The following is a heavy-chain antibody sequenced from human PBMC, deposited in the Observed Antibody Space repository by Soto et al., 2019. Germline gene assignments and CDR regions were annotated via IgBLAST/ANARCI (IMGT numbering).Heavy chain of an antibody. CDR1: RERVKISA. CDR3: AKGDSGYDFWSGPRYYYYGMDV. Sequence: HWWSMRLGRAASRERVKISAIGGARKKTGKGLEWVSAISGSGGSTYYADSVKGRFTISRDNSKNTLYLQMNSLRAEDTAVYYCAKGDSGYDFWSGPRYYYYGMDVWGQGTTVTVSS. V-gene: IGHV3-23*01. CDR2: ISGSGGST. J-gene: IGHJ6*02. D-gene: IGHD3-3*01.